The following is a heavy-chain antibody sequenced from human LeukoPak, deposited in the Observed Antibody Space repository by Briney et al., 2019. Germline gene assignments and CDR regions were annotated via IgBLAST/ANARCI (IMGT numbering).Heavy chain of an antibody. Sequence: PGGSLRLSCAASGFTFNTFWMSWVRQAPGKGLEWVSAISGSGGSTYYADSVKGRFTISRDNSKNTLYLQMNSLRAEDTAVYYCAKALSPYYYYMDVWGKGTTVTISS. CDR1: GFTFNTFW. J-gene: IGHJ6*03. CDR3: AKALSPYYYYMDV. CDR2: ISGSGGST. V-gene: IGHV3-23*01.